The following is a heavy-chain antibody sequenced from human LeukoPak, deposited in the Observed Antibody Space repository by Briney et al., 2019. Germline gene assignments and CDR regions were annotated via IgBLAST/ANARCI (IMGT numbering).Heavy chain of an antibody. CDR3: AKNLWFGELLLGGAFDM. Sequence: PGGSLRLSCAASGFTFSNYAMSWVRQAPGMGLECVSTISGSSGSTYYADSVKGRFTLSRDNSTNTMYLQMNTLRAEDTAVYYCAKNLWFGELLLGGAFDMWGQGTMVTVSS. CDR1: GFTFSNYA. V-gene: IGHV3-23*01. CDR2: ISGSSGST. D-gene: IGHD3-10*01. J-gene: IGHJ3*02.